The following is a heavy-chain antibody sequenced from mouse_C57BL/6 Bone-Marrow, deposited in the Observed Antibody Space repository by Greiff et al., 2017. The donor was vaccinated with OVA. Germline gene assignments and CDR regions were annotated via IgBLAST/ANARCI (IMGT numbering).Heavy chain of an antibody. J-gene: IGHJ4*01. CDR3: ARVGAMDY. CDR2: IDPSDSYT. V-gene: IGHV1-50*01. CDR1: GYTFTSYW. Sequence: QVQLQQPGAELVKPGASVKLSCKASGYTFTSYWMQWVKQRPGQGLEWIGEIDPSDSYTNYNQKFKGKATLTVDTSSSTAYIQLSSLTSEDSAVYYCARVGAMDYWGQGTSVTVSS.